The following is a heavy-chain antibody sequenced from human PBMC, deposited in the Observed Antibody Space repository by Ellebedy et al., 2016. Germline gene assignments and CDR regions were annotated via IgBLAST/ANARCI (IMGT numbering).Heavy chain of an antibody. Sequence: GESLKISCKGSGYSFTSYWISWVRQMPGKGLEWMGRIDPSDSHTNYSPSFQGHVTISADKSISTAYLQWSSLKASDTAMYYCARRGGPGTRPREIDYWGQGTLVTVSS. CDR1: GYSFTSYW. D-gene: IGHD1-7*01. V-gene: IGHV5-10-1*01. J-gene: IGHJ4*02. CDR3: ARRGGPGTRPREIDY. CDR2: IDPSDSHT.